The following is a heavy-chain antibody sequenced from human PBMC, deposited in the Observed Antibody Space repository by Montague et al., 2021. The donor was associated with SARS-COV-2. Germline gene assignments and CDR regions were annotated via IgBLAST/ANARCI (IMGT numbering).Heavy chain of an antibody. CDR1: GGSTSNYY. CDR3: ARAQNTCFIANCVNYFEV. J-gene: IGHJ4*02. D-gene: IGHD1-1*01. CDR2: IFYTGST. Sequence: SKTLSLTCSVSGGSTSNYYWTWIRQSPGKGLQWIGYIFYTGSTKFNPPLKTRVTLSLDTPRNHFSLKLRSVTAADTAVYYCARAQNTCFIANCVNYFEVWGLGALVTVSS. V-gene: IGHV4-59*01.